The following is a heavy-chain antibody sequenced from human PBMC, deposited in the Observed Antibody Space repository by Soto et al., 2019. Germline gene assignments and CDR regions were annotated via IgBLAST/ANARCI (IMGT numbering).Heavy chain of an antibody. CDR3: VSANIVGRPG. Sequence: EMQLVESGGGSVQPGESLRLSCAASGFSFKTFWMSWVRQAPGKGLEWVANINQDESESYYVDSVKGRFTISRDNAKSSVSLQMNDLRVEDTAVYYCVSANIVGRPGGGQGTMVTVSS. CDR1: GFSFKTFW. J-gene: IGHJ3*01. CDR2: INQDESES. V-gene: IGHV3-7*01. D-gene: IGHD6-6*01.